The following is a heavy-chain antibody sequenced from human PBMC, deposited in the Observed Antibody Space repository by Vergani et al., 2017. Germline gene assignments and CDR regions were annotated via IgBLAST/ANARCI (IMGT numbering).Heavy chain of an antibody. D-gene: IGHD6-19*01. Sequence: QVQLQESGPGLVKPSETLSLTCTVSGGSISSHYWSWIRQPPGKGLEWIGYIYYSGSPNYNPSLKSRVTISVDTSKNQFSLKLSSVTAADTAVYYCARATVAGIFDYWGQGTLVTVSS. CDR2: IYYSGSP. V-gene: IGHV4-59*11. CDR3: ARATVAGIFDY. J-gene: IGHJ4*02. CDR1: GGSISSHY.